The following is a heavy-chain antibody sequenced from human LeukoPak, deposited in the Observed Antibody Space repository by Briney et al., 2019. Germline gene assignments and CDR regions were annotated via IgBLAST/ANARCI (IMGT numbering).Heavy chain of an antibody. Sequence: SETLSLTCTVSGGSISSYYWSWIRQPPGKGLEWIGYIYYSGSTNYNPSLKSRVTISVDTSKNQFSLKLSSVTAADTAVYYCARRRPAAGKAGFDYWGQGTLVTVSS. CDR1: GGSISSYY. J-gene: IGHJ4*02. V-gene: IGHV4-59*08. CDR2: IYYSGST. D-gene: IGHD6-13*01. CDR3: ARRRPAAGKAGFDY.